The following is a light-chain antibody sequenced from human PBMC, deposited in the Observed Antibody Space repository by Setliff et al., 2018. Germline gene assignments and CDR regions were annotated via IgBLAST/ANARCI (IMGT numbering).Light chain of an antibody. CDR2: DVS. CDR3: CSYAGSYTFPYV. Sequence: QSALAQPRSVSGSPGQSVTISCTGTSSDVGGYNYVSWYQQHPGKAPKLMIYDVSKRPSGVPDRFSGSKSGNTASLTISGLQAEDEADYYCCSYAGSYTFPYVFGTGTKGTVL. J-gene: IGLJ1*01. CDR1: SSDVGGYNY. V-gene: IGLV2-11*01.